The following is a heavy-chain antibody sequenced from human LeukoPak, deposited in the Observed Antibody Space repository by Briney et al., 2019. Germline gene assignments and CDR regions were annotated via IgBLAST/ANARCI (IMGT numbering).Heavy chain of an antibody. V-gene: IGHV4-59*12. CDR3: ARSFVGCGGDCYSGGY. CDR2: VFYTGST. Sequence: SETLSLTCIVSGGSITSDYWSWFRQPPGEGLEWIGYVFYTGSTNYNPSLESRLTISVDTSKNQSSLKLSSVTAADTAVYYCARSFVGCGGDCYSGGYWGQGTLVTVSS. J-gene: IGHJ4*02. D-gene: IGHD2-21*02. CDR1: GGSITSDY.